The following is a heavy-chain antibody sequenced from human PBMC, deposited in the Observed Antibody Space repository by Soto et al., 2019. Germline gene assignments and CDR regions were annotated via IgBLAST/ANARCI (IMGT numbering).Heavy chain of an antibody. CDR1: RGSSNSGGYL. V-gene: IGHV4-31*03. Sequence: PSETLPLTGTVARGSSNSGGYLWSLIRQHPGTCLEWIGYIYYSGSTYYNPSLKSRVTISVDTSKNQFSLKLSSVTAADTAVYYCASRVFPWGQGTLVTVSS. CDR3: ASRVFP. J-gene: IGHJ5*02. CDR2: IYYSGST.